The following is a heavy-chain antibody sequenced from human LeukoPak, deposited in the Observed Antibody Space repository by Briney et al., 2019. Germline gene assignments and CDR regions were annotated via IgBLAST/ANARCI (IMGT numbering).Heavy chain of an antibody. Sequence: GRSLRLSCAASGFTFDDYAMHWVRQAPGKGLEWVSGISWNSGSIAYADSVKGRFTISRDNAKNSLYLQMNSLRAEDTALYYCAKDISYYGSGSYDYWGQGTLVTVSS. J-gene: IGHJ4*02. CDR2: ISWNSGSI. CDR1: GFTFDDYA. CDR3: AKDISYYGSGSYDY. V-gene: IGHV3-9*01. D-gene: IGHD3-10*01.